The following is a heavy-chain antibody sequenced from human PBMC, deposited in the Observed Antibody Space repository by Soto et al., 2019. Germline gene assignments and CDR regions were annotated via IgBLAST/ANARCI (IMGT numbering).Heavy chain of an antibody. CDR3: ARESMTMVRGVRDNWFDP. Sequence: SETLSLTCTVSGGSISSYYWSWIRQPPGKGLEWIGYIYYSGSTNYNPSLKSRVTISVDTSKNQFSLKLSSVTAADTAVYYCARESMTMVRGVRDNWFDPWGQGTLVTVSS. CDR2: IYYSGST. J-gene: IGHJ5*02. V-gene: IGHV4-59*01. D-gene: IGHD3-10*01. CDR1: GGSISSYY.